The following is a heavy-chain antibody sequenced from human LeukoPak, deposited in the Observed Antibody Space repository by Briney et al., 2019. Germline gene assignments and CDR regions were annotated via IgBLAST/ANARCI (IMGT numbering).Heavy chain of an antibody. J-gene: IGHJ4*02. CDR2: ISSSSSTI. D-gene: IGHD3-3*01. CDR3: ARDRGVVHLPYYFDY. CDR1: GFTFSSYS. V-gene: IGHV3-48*04. Sequence: GGSLRLSCAASGFTFSSYSMNWVRQAPGKGLEWVSYISSSSSTIYYADSVKGRFTISRDNAKNSLYLQMNSLRAEDAAVYYCARDRGVVHLPYYFDYWGQGTLVTVSS.